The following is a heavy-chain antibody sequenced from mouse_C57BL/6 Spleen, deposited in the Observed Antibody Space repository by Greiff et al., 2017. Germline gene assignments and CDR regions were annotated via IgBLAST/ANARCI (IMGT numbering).Heavy chain of an antibody. J-gene: IGHJ2*01. Sequence: QVQLQQPGAELVKPGASVKLSCKASGYTFTSYWMQWVKQRPGQGLEWIGEIDPSDSYTNYNQKFKGKATLTVDTSSSTAYMQLSSLTSEDSAVYYCARGETAQALFDYWGQGTTLTVSS. CDR3: ARGETAQALFDY. D-gene: IGHD3-2*02. CDR1: GYTFTSYW. V-gene: IGHV1-50*01. CDR2: IDPSDSYT.